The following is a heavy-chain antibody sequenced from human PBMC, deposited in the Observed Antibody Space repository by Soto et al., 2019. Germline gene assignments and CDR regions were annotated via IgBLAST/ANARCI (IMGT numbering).Heavy chain of an antibody. Sequence: ASVKVSCKASGGAFSSYAISWVRQAPGQGLEWMGGIIPIFGTANYAQKFQGRVTITADESTSTAYMELSSLRSEDTAVYYCARGPVEDDSSGNRIYYYYGMDVWGQGTTVTVSS. CDR2: IIPIFGTA. V-gene: IGHV1-69*13. J-gene: IGHJ6*02. D-gene: IGHD3-22*01. CDR1: GGAFSSYA. CDR3: ARGPVEDDSSGNRIYYYYGMDV.